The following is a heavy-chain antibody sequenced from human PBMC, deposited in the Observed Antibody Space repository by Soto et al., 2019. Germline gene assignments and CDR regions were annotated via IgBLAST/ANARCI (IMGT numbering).Heavy chain of an antibody. J-gene: IGHJ4*02. CDR2: IDPSDSQT. V-gene: IGHV5-10-1*01. Sequence: GESLKISCKGSGYSFAGYWITWVRQKPGKGMEWMGRIDPSDSQTYYSPSFRGHVTISATKSITTVFLQWSSLRASDTAMYYCARQIYDSDTGPNFQYYFDSWGQGTPVTVSS. D-gene: IGHD3-22*01. CDR3: ARQIYDSDTGPNFQYYFDS. CDR1: GYSFAGYW.